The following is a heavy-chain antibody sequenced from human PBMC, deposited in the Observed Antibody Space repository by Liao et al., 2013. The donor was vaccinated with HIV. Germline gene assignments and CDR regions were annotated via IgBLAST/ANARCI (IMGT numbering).Heavy chain of an antibody. CDR2: INHSGST. CDR3: ARDINESSSWPYYYYYYMDV. V-gene: IGHV4-34*01. Sequence: QVQLQQWGAGLLKPSETLSLTCAVYGGSFSVYYWSWIRQPPGKGLEWIGEINHSGSTNYNPSLKSRVTISVDTSKNQFSLKLSSVTAADTAVYYCARDINESSSWPYYYYYYMDVWGKGTTVTVSS. CDR1: GGSFSVYY. J-gene: IGHJ6*03. D-gene: IGHD6-13*01.